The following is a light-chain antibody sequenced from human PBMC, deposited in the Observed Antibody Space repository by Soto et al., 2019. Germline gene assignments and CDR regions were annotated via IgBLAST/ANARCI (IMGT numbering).Light chain of an antibody. J-gene: IGKJ4*01. Sequence: DIQMTQSPSATSASVEDRVTITCRASQAISHYLAWFHQRPGKVPKRLIYGASTLESGVPSRFSGSGSGTDFTLTISSLQPEDFGTYYCLQHNTYPLSFGGGTKVDIK. V-gene: IGKV1-17*03. CDR3: LQHNTYPLS. CDR2: GAS. CDR1: QAISHY.